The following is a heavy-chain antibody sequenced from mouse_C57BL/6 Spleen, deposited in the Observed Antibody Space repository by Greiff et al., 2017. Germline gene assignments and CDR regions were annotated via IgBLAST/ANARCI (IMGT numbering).Heavy chain of an antibody. CDR1: GYTFTSYW. CDR2: IYPGNSDT. CDR3: TRDNSNYAYAMDY. V-gene: IGHV1-5*01. J-gene: IGHJ4*01. Sequence: VHVKQSGTVLARPGASVKMSCKTSGYTFTSYWMHWVKQRPGQGLEWIGAIYPGNSDTSYNQKFKGKAKLTAVTSASTAYMELSSLTNEDSAVYYCTRDNSNYAYAMDYWGQGTSVTVSS. D-gene: IGHD2-5*01.